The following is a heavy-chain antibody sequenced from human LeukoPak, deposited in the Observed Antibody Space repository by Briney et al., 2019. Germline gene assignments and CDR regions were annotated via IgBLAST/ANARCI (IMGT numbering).Heavy chain of an antibody. V-gene: IGHV4-59*01. J-gene: IGHJ4*02. CDR3: ASYPYGSGSYNFDY. Sequence: PSETLSLTCTVSGGPISSYYWSWIRQPPGKGLEWIGYIYYSGSTNYNPSLKSRVTISVDTSKNQFSLKLSSVTAADTAVYYCASYPYGSGSYNFDYWGQGTLVTVSS. CDR1: GGPISSYY. D-gene: IGHD3-10*01. CDR2: IYYSGST.